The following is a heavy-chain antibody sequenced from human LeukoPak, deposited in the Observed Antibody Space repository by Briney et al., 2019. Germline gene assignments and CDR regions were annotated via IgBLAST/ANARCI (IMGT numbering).Heavy chain of an antibody. CDR1: GYIFTNFA. J-gene: IGHJ4*02. V-gene: IGHV7-4-1*02. Sequence: ASVKVSCKASGYIFTNFAMNWVRQAPGQGLEWMGWINTNTGTPTYAQGFTGRFVFSLDTSVSTAYLQISSLKAEDTAVYYCARDTGRPGYWGQGTLVTVSS. CDR2: INTNTGTP. D-gene: IGHD1-14*01. CDR3: ARDTGRPGY.